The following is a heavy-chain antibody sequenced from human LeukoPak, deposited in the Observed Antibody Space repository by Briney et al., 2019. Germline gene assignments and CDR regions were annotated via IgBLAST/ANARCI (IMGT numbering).Heavy chain of an antibody. CDR1: GGXISSYY. CDR3: ARQSYGSGFT. CDR2: ISYSGST. Sequence: SETLSLTCSVSGGXISSYYCSWIRQPPGKGLEWIGYISYSGSTNYNPSLKSRVTISLDTSKNQFSLKLSSVTAADTAVYYCARQSYGSGFTWGQGTLVTVSS. V-gene: IGHV4-59*08. J-gene: IGHJ5*02. D-gene: IGHD3-10*01.